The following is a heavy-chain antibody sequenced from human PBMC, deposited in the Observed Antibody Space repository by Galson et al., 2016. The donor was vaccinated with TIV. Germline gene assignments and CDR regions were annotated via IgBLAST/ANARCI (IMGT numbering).Heavy chain of an antibody. CDR1: GYTLSSYS. D-gene: IGHD3-3*01. CDR3: ARVPTKTFDFWSGFDNSFCMDV. Sequence: SVKVSCKASGYTLSSYSISWVRQDPGQGLEWMGWISGYNGNKNYAQKFQDRVTMTTDTSTNTAYMELRSLRSDDTAVYYCARVPTKTFDFWSGFDNSFCMDVWGKGTTVTVSS. CDR2: ISGYNGNK. J-gene: IGHJ6*04. V-gene: IGHV1-18*01.